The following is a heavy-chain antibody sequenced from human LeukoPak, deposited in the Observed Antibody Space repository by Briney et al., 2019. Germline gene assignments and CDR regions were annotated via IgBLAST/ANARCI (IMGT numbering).Heavy chain of an antibody. Sequence: SETLSLTCTVSGASISGSRYHWGWVRQPPGKGLEWIGSIYYSGATYDNPSLKSRVTISVDTSKNQFSLKLRSVTAADTAVYYCARAGRYCSGGSCRYYYYYGMDVWGQGTTVTVSS. CDR2: IYYSGAT. D-gene: IGHD2-15*01. CDR1: GASISGSRYH. CDR3: ARAGRYCSGGSCRYYYYYGMDV. J-gene: IGHJ6*02. V-gene: IGHV4-39*01.